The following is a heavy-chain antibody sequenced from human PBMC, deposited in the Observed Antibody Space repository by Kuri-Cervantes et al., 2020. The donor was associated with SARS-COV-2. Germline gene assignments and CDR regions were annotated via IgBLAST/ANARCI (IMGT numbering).Heavy chain of an antibody. CDR2: IDSAASNT. CDR3: AKDLYESGGYTWAY. Sequence: GESLKISCAASGLTFSTFAMGWVRQAPGKGLEWVSFIDSAASNTYYADFVKGRFTISRDSSTNMVSLQMNSLRGDDTAVYYCAKDLYESGGYTWAYWGQGTRVTVSS. J-gene: IGHJ4*02. D-gene: IGHD3-22*01. CDR1: GLTFSTFA. V-gene: IGHV3-23*03.